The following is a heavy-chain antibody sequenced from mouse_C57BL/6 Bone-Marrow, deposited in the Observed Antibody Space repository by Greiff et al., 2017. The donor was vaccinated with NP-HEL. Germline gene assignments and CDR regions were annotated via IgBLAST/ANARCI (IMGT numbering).Heavy chain of an antibody. D-gene: IGHD2-3*01. V-gene: IGHV14-4*01. CDR1: GFNIKDDY. Sequence: EVKVEESGAELVRPGASVKLSCTASGFNIKDDYMHWVKQRPEQGLEWIGWIDPETGDTEYASKFQGKATITADTSANTAYLQLSSLTSEDTAVYYCTAGWLLPYYYAMDYWGQGTSVTVSS. CDR3: TAGWLLPYYYAMDY. J-gene: IGHJ4*01. CDR2: IDPETGDT.